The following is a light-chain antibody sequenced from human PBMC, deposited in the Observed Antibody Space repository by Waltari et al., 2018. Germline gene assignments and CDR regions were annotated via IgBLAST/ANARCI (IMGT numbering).Light chain of an antibody. CDR3: AAWDDSLNGHWV. V-gene: IGLV1-44*01. CDR1: SSNIGSNT. J-gene: IGLJ3*02. Sequence: QSVLTQPPSASGTPGQRVTISCSGSSSNIGSNTVNWYQQLPGTAPKLRIYSNNQRPSGVPDLFSGSKSGTSASLAISGLQAEDEADYYCAAWDDSLNGHWVFGGGTKLTVL. CDR2: SNN.